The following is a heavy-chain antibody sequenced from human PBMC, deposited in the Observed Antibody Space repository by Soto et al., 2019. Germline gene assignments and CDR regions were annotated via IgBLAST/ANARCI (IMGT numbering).Heavy chain of an antibody. Sequence: KTXESLSLTCTVCGASISSYYWSWIRQPPGKGLEWIGYIYYSGSTNYNPSLKSRVTISVDTSKNQFSLKLSSVTAADTAVYYCARGPRGYCSSTSCPEFDPWGQGTLVTVSS. D-gene: IGHD2-2*01. CDR2: IYYSGST. J-gene: IGHJ5*02. V-gene: IGHV4-59*01. CDR1: GASISSYY. CDR3: ARGPRGYCSSTSCPEFDP.